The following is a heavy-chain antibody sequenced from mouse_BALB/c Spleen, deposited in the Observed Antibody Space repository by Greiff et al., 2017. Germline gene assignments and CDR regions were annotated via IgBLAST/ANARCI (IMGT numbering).Heavy chain of an antibody. CDR3: ALLRSMDY. CDR2: IDPANGNT. CDR1: GFNIKDTY. J-gene: IGHJ4*01. D-gene: IGHD1-1*01. Sequence: EVKLMESGAELVKPGASVKLSCTASGFNIKDTYMHWVKQRPEQGLEWIGRIDPANGNTKYDPKFQGKATITADTSSNTAYLQLSSLTSEDTAVYYCALLRSMDYWGQGTSVTVSS. V-gene: IGHV14-3*02.